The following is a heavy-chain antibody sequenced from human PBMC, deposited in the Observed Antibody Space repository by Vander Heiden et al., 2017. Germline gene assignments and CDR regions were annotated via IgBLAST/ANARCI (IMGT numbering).Heavy chain of an antibody. J-gene: IGHJ4*02. D-gene: IGHD2-21*02. Sequence: EVQLVESVGGLVQPGRCLRFSCAATRLSVDDYARNGVRQGPGKGLEWVSGISLNSGSIGYADSVKGRFTISRDKAKNSLYLQMNSLRAEDTALYFCAKDLWGGVTAIFDYWGQGTQVAVSS. V-gene: IGHV3-9*01. CDR1: RLSVDDYA. CDR3: AKDLWGGVTAIFDY. CDR2: ISLNSGSI.